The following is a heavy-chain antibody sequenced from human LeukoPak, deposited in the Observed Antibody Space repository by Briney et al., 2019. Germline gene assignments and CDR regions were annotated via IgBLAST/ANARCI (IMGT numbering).Heavy chain of an antibody. D-gene: IGHD2-21*02. V-gene: IGHV5-51*01. J-gene: IGHJ4*02. Sequence: GESLKISCKGSGYRFSSYWIAWVRQVPGKGLEWMGIIYPGDSDTRYSPSFQGQVTISADKSISTAYLQWSSLKASDTAMYYCARQDGTAKYYFDYWGQGTLVTVSS. CDR1: GYRFSSYW. CDR2: IYPGDSDT. CDR3: ARQDGTAKYYFDY.